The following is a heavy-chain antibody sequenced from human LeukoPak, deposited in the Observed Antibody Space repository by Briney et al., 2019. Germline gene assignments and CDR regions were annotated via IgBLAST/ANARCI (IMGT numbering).Heavy chain of an antibody. D-gene: IGHD2-21*02. CDR2: IYYSGST. CDR1: GGSISSGDYY. Sequence: PSQTLSLTCTVPGGSISSGDYYWSWIRQPPGKGLEWIGYIYYSGSTYYNPSLKSRVTISVDTSKNQFSLKLSSVTAADTAVYYCARGRGDFGVPDAFDIWGQGTMVTVSS. J-gene: IGHJ3*02. V-gene: IGHV4-30-4*01. CDR3: ARGRGDFGVPDAFDI.